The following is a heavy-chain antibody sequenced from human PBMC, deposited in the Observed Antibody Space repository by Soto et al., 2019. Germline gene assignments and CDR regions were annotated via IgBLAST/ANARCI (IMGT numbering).Heavy chain of an antibody. CDR1: GGSISISSYY. V-gene: IGHV4-39*01. CDR2: IYYTGST. D-gene: IGHD1-26*01. J-gene: IGHJ4*02. CDR3: ARKLVGATDDFDY. Sequence: ETLSLTCTVSGGSISISSYYWGWIRQPPGKGLEWIGSIYYTGSTYYDPSLKSRVTISVDTSKNQFSLKLSSVTAADTAVYYCARKLVGATDDFDYWGQGTLVTVSS.